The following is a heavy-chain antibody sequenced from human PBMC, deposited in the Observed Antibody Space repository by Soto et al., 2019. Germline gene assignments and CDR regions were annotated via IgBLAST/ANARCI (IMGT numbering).Heavy chain of an antibody. CDR1: GGTFRTYA. V-gene: IGHV1-69*12. CDR2: IIPIFGTV. CDR3: AKGAVAGTPTSYYYYGMDV. D-gene: IGHD6-19*01. Sequence: QVQLLQSGAEVKKPGSSVRVSCEASGGTFRTYAISWVRQAPGQGLEWMGGIIPIFGTVNYAQKCQGRVTTTADESTTTVYMDLRSLRSEDTAVYYCAKGAVAGTPTSYYYYGMDVWGQGTTVTVSS. J-gene: IGHJ6*02.